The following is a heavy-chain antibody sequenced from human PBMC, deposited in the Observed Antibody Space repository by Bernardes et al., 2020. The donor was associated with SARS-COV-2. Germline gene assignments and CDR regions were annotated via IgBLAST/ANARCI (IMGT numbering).Heavy chain of an antibody. V-gene: IGHV3-30*01. CDR3: ASAGSFDLYYYYGMDV. Sequence: GGSLRLSCAASGFTFSSYAMHWVHQAPGKGLEWVAVISYDGSNKYYADSVKGRFTISRDNSKNTLYLQMNSLRAEDTAVYYCASAGSFDLYYYYGMDVWGQGTTVTVSS. D-gene: IGHD3-10*01. CDR2: ISYDGSNK. CDR1: GFTFSSYA. J-gene: IGHJ6*02.